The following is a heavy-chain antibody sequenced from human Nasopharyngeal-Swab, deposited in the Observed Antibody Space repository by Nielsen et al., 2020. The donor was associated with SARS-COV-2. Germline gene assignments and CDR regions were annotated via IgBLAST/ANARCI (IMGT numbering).Heavy chain of an antibody. Sequence: GESLKISCAASGFALSSYWMHWVRQTPGKGLVWVSRLHSDGTSTRYADSVKGRFTISRDNAKNTLYLQMDSLRGEDTAVYYCARFSQLGPSMDVWGQGTTVTVSS. CDR1: GFALSSYW. V-gene: IGHV3-74*01. J-gene: IGHJ6*02. D-gene: IGHD6-6*01. CDR3: ARFSQLGPSMDV. CDR2: LHSDGTST.